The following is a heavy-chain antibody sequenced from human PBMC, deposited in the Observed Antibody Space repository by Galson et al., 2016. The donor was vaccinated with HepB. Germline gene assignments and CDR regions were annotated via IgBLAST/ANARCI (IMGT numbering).Heavy chain of an antibody. D-gene: IGHD2-2*01. Sequence: SLRLSCAASGFTVSGNYLTWVRQAPGRAPECVSIIYSGGGTYYADSVKGRFTISRDSSKNTMYLQMNSLTGEDTAVYYCARALWGQSCSSTSCVTGGLDYWGPGTLVTVSS. J-gene: IGHJ4*02. CDR2: IYSGGGT. CDR3: ARALWGQSCSSTSCVTGGLDY. V-gene: IGHV3-53*01. CDR1: GFTVSGNY.